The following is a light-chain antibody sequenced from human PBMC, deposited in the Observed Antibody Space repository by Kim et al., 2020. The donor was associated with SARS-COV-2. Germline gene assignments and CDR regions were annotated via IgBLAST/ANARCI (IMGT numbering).Light chain of an antibody. J-gene: IGKJ1*01. CDR2: TAS. CDR3: QQSYSAPRT. CDR1: QDSNRY. Sequence: ASGGDRVTITCRASQDSNRYLNWYQQKPGKAPKLLIYTASSLQSGVPSRFTGSGSETDFTLTISSLQPEDFATYYCQQSYSAPRTFGQGTKVDIK. V-gene: IGKV1-39*01.